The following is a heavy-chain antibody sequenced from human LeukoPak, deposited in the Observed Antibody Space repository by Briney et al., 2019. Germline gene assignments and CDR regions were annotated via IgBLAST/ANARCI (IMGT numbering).Heavy chain of an antibody. CDR3: ARAEIAYDFWSGLSGGRGYYYYYYYYMDV. Sequence: SETLSLTCTVSGGSINNYYWNWIRQPAGKGLEWIGRIFSSGSTNYNPSLKSRITMSLDTSKTQFSLKLNSVTAADTAVYYCARAEIAYDFWSGLSGGRGYYYYYYYYMDVWGKGTTVTVSS. CDR1: GGSINNYY. J-gene: IGHJ6*03. D-gene: IGHD3-3*01. CDR2: IFSSGST. V-gene: IGHV4-4*07.